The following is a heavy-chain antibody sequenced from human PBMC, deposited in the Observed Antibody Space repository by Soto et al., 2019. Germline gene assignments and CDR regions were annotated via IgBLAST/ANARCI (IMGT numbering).Heavy chain of an antibody. Sequence: EVQLVESGGGLVQPGGSLRLSCAGSALTASKNYMSWVRQPPGKGLEWVSVIYSGGTTYYADSVKDRFSISRDNSKSTLCLQMDNLRAGDTAVYYCARGGSGSDWDYYGMDVWGQGTTVTVSS. J-gene: IGHJ6*02. CDR2: IYSGGTT. CDR3: ARGGSGSDWDYYGMDV. D-gene: IGHD3-10*01. V-gene: IGHV3-66*01. CDR1: ALTASKNY.